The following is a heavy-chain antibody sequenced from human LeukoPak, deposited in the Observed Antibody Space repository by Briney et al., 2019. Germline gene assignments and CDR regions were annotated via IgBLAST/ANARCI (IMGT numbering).Heavy chain of an antibody. CDR1: GFTFDDYA. CDR3: SKVIIAAAGTYFDY. Sequence: PGGSLRLSCAASGFTFDDYAMHWVRHAPGKGLEWVSGISWNSGSIGYADSVKGRFTISRDNAKNSLYLQMNSLRAEDTALYYCSKVIIAAAGTYFDYWGQGTLVTVSS. D-gene: IGHD6-13*01. CDR2: ISWNSGSI. V-gene: IGHV3-9*01. J-gene: IGHJ4*02.